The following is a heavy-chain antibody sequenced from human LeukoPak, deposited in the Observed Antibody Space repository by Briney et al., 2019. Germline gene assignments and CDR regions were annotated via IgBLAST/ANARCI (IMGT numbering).Heavy chain of an antibody. J-gene: IGHJ4*02. CDR1: GGSSSSGDYY. V-gene: IGHV4-30-4*01. CDR3: ARGSLVRGVPFLDY. Sequence: PSQTLSLTCTVSGGSSSSGDYYWSWIRQPPGKGLEWIGYIYYIGSTYYNPSLKSRVTISEDKSKKQFSLDLSSVTAADTAVYYCARGSLVRGVPFLDYWGQGALVTVSS. D-gene: IGHD3-10*01. CDR2: IYYIGST.